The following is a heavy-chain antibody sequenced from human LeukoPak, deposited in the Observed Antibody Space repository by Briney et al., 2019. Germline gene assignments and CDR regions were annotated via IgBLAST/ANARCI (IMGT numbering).Heavy chain of an antibody. CDR1: GFSFSDFG. Sequence: PGGSLRPSCAASGFSFSDFGMGWVRQAPGKRLEWVSSIFGSRDSISYANSVKGRFTISRDNAENSLYLQMDSLRVEDTAVYYCTRGMDHINYAWFDPWGQGTLVIVSS. J-gene: IGHJ5*02. V-gene: IGHV3-21*06. D-gene: IGHD4-11*01. CDR2: IFGSRDSI. CDR3: TRGMDHINYAWFDP.